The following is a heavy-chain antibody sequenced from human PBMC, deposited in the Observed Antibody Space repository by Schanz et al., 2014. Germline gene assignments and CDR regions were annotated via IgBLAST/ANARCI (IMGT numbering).Heavy chain of an antibody. V-gene: IGHV3-74*01. D-gene: IGHD4-4*01. CDR1: GLTLSDYW. J-gene: IGHJ4*02. CDR3: AGGKTTGLAY. Sequence: EVQLVESGGGLVQPGGSLRLSCVASGLTLSDYWMHWVRQAPGKGPEWISHIRADGRMTNYAASVEGRFTISRDVAKNTLYLQMFSLRAEDMGVYYCAGGKTTGLAYWGQGTQVAVSS. CDR2: IRADGRMT.